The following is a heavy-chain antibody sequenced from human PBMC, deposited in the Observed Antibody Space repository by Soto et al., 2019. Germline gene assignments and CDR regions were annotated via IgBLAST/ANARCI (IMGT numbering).Heavy chain of an antibody. Sequence: SETLSLTCTVSGGSISSYYWSWIRQPPGKGLEWIGYIYYSGSTNYNPSLKSRVTISVDTSKNQFSLKLSSVTAADTAVYYCGREDGYSYGTNWFDPWGQGTLVTVSS. CDR3: GREDGYSYGTNWFDP. V-gene: IGHV4-59*01. J-gene: IGHJ5*02. D-gene: IGHD5-18*01. CDR1: GGSISSYY. CDR2: IYYSGST.